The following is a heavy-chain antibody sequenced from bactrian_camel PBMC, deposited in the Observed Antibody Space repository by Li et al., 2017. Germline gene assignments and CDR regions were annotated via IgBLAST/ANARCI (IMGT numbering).Heavy chain of an antibody. CDR2: IDTDGDT. CDR1: GDPYSPYC. Sequence: HVQLVESGGGSVQPGGSLRLSCAASGDPYSPYCMGWYRQAPGKERVGVATIDTDGDTSYADSVQGRFTISKDDAKNTLYLQMNNLKPEDTAMYYCVACATGCIHLMSSDYFLNHTLLAEGWGHGTQVTVS. CDR3: VACATGCIHLMSSDYFLNHTLLAEG. D-gene: IGHD2*01. V-gene: IGHV3S53*01. J-gene: IGHJ4*01.